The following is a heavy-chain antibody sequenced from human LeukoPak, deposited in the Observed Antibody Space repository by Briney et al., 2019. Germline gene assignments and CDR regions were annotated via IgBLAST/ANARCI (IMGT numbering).Heavy chain of an antibody. J-gene: IGHJ6*03. CDR2: IYDSGIA. D-gene: IGHD3-16*01. V-gene: IGHV4-30-4*07. CDR1: GDSITSGGYS. CDR3: ARRGGDMPARGFMDV. Sequence: SETLSLTCVVSGDSITSGGYSWSWIRQPPGKGLEWVGYIYDSGIAFYNPPLKSRVTMSVDTSKNHFFLNLRSVTAADTAVYYCARRGGDMPARGFMDVWGKGTTVTVSS.